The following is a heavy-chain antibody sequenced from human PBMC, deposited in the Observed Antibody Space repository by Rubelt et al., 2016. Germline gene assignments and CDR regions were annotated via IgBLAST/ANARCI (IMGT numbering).Heavy chain of an antibody. V-gene: IGHV4-34*01. D-gene: IGHD2-8*02. CDR1: GGSFSGYY. Sequence: QVQLQQWGAGLLKPSETLSLTCAVYGGSFSGYYWHWVRQPPGKGLEWIGEINHSVTPNYNPSLKSRFTISVDTAKNQFTRKLSAVTAADTAVYYCARSTAHSDFDYWGQGTLVTVSS. CDR2: INHSVTP. CDR3: ARSTAHSDFDY. J-gene: IGHJ4*02.